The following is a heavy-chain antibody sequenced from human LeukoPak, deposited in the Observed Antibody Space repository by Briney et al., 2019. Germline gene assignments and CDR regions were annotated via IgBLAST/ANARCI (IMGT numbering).Heavy chain of an antibody. D-gene: IGHD3-22*01. V-gene: IGHV6-1*01. Sequence: SQTLSLTCAISGDSVSSNSAAWNWIRQSPSRGLEWLGRTYYRSKWYNDYAVSVKSRITINPDTSKNQFSLQLNSVTPEDTAVYYCARGPYYDSSGYPYFDYWGQGTLVTVSS. CDR2: TYYRSKWYN. J-gene: IGHJ4*02. CDR3: ARGPYYDSSGYPYFDY. CDR1: GDSVSSNSAA.